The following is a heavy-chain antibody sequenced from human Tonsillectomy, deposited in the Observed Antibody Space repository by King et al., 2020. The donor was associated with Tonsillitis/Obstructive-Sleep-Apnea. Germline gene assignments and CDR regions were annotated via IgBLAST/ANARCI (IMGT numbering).Heavy chain of an antibody. CDR2: ISSSSSYI. CDR3: ARGEGYGDYNYFDY. CDR1: GFTFSSYS. V-gene: IGHV3-21*01. J-gene: IGHJ4*02. D-gene: IGHD4-17*01. Sequence: QLVQSGGGLVKPGGSLRLSCAASGFTFSSYSMNWIRQAPGKGLEWVSSISSSSSYIYYADSVKGRFTISRDNAKNSLYLQMNSLRAEDTAVYYCARGEGYGDYNYFDYWGQGTLVTVSS.